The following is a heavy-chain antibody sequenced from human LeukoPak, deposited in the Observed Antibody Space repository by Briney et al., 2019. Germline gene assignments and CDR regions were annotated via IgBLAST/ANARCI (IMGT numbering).Heavy chain of an antibody. D-gene: IGHD6-19*01. CDR3: ARHGSGWSFDH. Sequence: SETLSLTCIVSGGSISTYYWTWIRQSPGKGMEWIGYIYYSGTTNYNPSLKSRVTISIDASKDQFSLNLSSVTAADTAVYYCARHGSGWSFDHWGQGALVTVSS. J-gene: IGHJ4*02. V-gene: IGHV4-59*08. CDR1: GGSISTYY. CDR2: IYYSGTT.